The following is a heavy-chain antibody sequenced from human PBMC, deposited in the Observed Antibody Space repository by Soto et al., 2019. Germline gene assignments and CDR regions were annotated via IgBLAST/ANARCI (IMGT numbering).Heavy chain of an antibody. CDR2: ISADSGEP. Sequence: APVKVSCKASGFSSTTYAVGWVRRAPGQGLEWMGLISADSGEPRYAQKFQGRVAMTTDTSTRTAYMELRGLTSDDTAVYYCGVSAGLDFWGQGTRVTVSS. V-gene: IGHV1-18*01. CDR3: GVSAGLDF. D-gene: IGHD6-13*01. J-gene: IGHJ4*02. CDR1: GFSSTTYA.